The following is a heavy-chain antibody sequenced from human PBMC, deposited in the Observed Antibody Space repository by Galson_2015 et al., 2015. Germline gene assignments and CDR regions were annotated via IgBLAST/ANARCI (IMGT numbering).Heavy chain of an antibody. D-gene: IGHD7-27*01. J-gene: IGHJ4*02. V-gene: IGHV1-24*01. CDR1: GYSLTALS. Sequence: SVKVSCKVSGYSLTALSIHWARQAHGKGLEWMGTLDVQDGEKVNARKFQGRVTLTGDTSTDTAYLKLSSLRSDDTAVYYCAPLFWGENASWGQGTQVTVSS. CDR3: APLFWGENAS. CDR2: LDVQDGEK.